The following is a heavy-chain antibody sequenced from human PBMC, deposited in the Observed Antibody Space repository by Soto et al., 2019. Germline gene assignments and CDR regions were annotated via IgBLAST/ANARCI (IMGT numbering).Heavy chain of an antibody. V-gene: IGHV3-7*03. CDR3: ARGSGLATPFDF. CDR1: GFTLTTYW. D-gene: IGHD6-19*01. J-gene: IGHJ4*02. CDR2: INQDESEK. Sequence: EVHLVESGGGLVQPGGSLRLSCAASGFTLTTYWMTWVRQAPGKGLEWVANINQDESEKYYVDSVKGRFTISRDIAKSSVYLQMNSLRADDTAVYFCARGSGLATPFDFWGQGTLVTVSS.